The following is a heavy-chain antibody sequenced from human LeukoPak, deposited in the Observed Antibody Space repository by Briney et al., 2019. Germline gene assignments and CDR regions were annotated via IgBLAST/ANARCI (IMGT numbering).Heavy chain of an antibody. Sequence: SETLSLTSIVSGGSINSFYWSWIRQPPGKGLEWIGYIYYSGSTNYNPSLKSRVTISVDTSKNQFSLKLSSVTAADTAVYYCARHPCSSGSCKGGFDYWGQGTLVTVSS. V-gene: IGHV4-59*01. D-gene: IGHD2-15*01. CDR2: IYYSGST. J-gene: IGHJ4*02. CDR3: ARHPCSSGSCKGGFDY. CDR1: GGSINSFY.